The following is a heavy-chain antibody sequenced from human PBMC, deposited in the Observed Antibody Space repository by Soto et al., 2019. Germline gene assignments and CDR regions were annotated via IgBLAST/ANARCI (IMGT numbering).Heavy chain of an antibody. CDR1: GFTFSSYE. CDR2: ISSSGSTI. D-gene: IGHD3-22*01. J-gene: IGHJ4*02. CDR3: ARDPPRYYDSSGSFDY. V-gene: IGHV3-48*03. Sequence: GGSLRLSCAASGFTFSSYEMNWVRQAPGKGLEWVSYISSSGSTIYYADSVKGRFTISRDNAKNSLYLQMNSLRAEDTAVYYCARDPPRYYDSSGSFDYWGQGTLVTVSS.